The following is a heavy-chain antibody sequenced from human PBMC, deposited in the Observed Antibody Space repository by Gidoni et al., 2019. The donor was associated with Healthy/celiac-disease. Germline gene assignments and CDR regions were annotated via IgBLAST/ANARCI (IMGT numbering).Heavy chain of an antibody. D-gene: IGHD3-22*01. CDR2: ISSSGSTI. V-gene: IGHV3-11*01. CDR3: ARELLYYYDSSGYYSRAFDY. Sequence: QVQLVESGGGLVKPGGSLRLSCAASGFTFSDYYMSWIRQAPGKGLEWVSYISSSGSTIYYADSVKGRFTISRDNAKNSLYLQMNSLRAEDTAVYYCARELLYYYDSSGYYSRAFDYWGQGTLVTVSS. CDR1: GFTFSDYY. J-gene: IGHJ4*02.